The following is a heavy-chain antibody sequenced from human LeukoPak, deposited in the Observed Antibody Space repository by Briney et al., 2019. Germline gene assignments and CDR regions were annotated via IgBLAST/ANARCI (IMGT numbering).Heavy chain of an antibody. CDR3: ARGITAAGNVNWFDP. CDR2: IYSGGTT. D-gene: IGHD6-13*01. V-gene: IGHV4-4*07. CDR1: GGSVSSYY. Sequence: SETLSLTCTVSGGSVSSYYWSWIRQPAGKGLEWIGRIYSGGTTNYNPSLKSRVTMSVDTSKNHFSLKLSSVTAADTAVYYCARGITAAGNVNWFDPWGQGTLATVSS. J-gene: IGHJ5*02.